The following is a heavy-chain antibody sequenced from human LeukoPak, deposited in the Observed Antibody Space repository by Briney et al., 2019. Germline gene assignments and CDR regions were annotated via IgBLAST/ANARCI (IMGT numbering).Heavy chain of an antibody. CDR2: ISGSGGST. J-gene: IGHJ4*02. CDR1: GFTFSSYG. CDR3: AKDPMIRNYYFDY. V-gene: IGHV3-23*01. Sequence: PGGSLRLSCAASGFTFSSYGMSWVRQAPGKGLEWVSAISGSGGSTYYADSVKGRFTISRDNSKNTLYLQMNSLRAEDTAVYYCAKDPMIRNYYFDYWGREPWSPSPQ. D-gene: IGHD3-22*01.